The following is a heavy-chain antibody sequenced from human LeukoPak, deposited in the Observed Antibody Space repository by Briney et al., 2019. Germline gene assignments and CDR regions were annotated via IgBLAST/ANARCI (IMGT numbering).Heavy chain of an antibody. CDR2: MSSTGSII. Sequence: AGGSLRLSCAASGFTFSNHGMNWVRQAPGKGLEWLSFMSSTGSIIHYADSVKGRFTISRDNAKNSLYLQMNSLRDEDTAVYYCARGPIYGDYVDYWGQGTLVTVSS. CDR1: GFTFSNHG. V-gene: IGHV3-48*02. J-gene: IGHJ4*02. CDR3: ARGPIYGDYVDY. D-gene: IGHD4-17*01.